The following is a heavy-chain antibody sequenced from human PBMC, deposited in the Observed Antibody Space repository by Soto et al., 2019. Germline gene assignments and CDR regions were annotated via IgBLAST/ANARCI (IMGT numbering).Heavy chain of an antibody. CDR3: FTVAAHYYFDY. CDR1: GFTFSSYG. J-gene: IGHJ4*02. Sequence: PGGSLRLSCAASGFTFSSYGMHWVRQAPGKGLEWVAIISYDGSNKYYADSVKGRFTISRDNSKNTLYLQMNSLRAEDTAVYYCFTVAAHYYFDYWGQGTLVTVSS. D-gene: IGHD2-15*01. CDR2: ISYDGSNK. V-gene: IGHV3-30*03.